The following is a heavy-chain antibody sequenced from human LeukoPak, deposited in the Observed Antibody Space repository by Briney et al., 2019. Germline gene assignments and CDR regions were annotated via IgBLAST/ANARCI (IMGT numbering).Heavy chain of an antibody. CDR3: TRDRGAYNLYAY. D-gene: IGHD2/OR15-2a*01. V-gene: IGHV3-49*03. CDR2: IRSKAYGETA. CDR1: GFTFGDYA. J-gene: IGHJ4*02. Sequence: GGSLRLSCTPSGFTFGDYAMSWIRQAPGKGLEWVGFIRSKAYGETADYAASVKGRFTISRDDSKAIAYLQMNSLKTEDTAVYHCTRDRGAYNLYAYWGQGTLVTVSS.